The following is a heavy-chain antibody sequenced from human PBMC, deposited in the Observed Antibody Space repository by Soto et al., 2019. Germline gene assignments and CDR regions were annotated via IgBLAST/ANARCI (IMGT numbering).Heavy chain of an antibody. D-gene: IGHD3-3*01. CDR2: IYHSGST. V-gene: IGHV4-4*02. J-gene: IGHJ5*02. CDR1: GGSISSSNW. Sequence: QVQLQEPGPGLVKPSGTLSLTCAVSGGSISSSNWWSWVRQPPVKGLEWIGEIYHSGSTNYHPSLKRRVTISAEKSKNHFSLQLSSVTAADTAVYYCASAPSSGSTCGQGTLATAS. CDR3: ASAPSSGST.